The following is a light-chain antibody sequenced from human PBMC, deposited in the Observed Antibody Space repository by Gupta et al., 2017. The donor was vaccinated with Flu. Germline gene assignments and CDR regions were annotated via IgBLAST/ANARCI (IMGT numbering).Light chain of an antibody. J-gene: IGKJ4*01. CDR3: QQRSLWPLT. Sequence: PATLPLSSGETATLSCRASQNVGRKIAWYQQKPGRAPRLIMFDASNRATGIPARFSGSGSGTDFTLTISKLETEDFAVYFCQQRSLWPLTFGRGTKVEI. CDR2: DAS. CDR1: QNVGRK. V-gene: IGKV3-11*01.